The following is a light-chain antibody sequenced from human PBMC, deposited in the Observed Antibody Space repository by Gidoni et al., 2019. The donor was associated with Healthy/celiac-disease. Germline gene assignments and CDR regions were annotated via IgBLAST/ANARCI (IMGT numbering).Light chain of an antibody. CDR2: AAS. CDR3: QQSYSTPPVT. V-gene: IGKV1-39*01. CDR1: QSISSY. J-gene: IGKJ5*01. Sequence: QMTQSPSSLSASVGDRVTITCRASQSISSYLNWYQQKPGKAPKLLIYAASSLQSGVPSRFSGSGSGTDFTLTISSLQPEDFATYYCQQSYSTPPVTFGQGTRLEIK.